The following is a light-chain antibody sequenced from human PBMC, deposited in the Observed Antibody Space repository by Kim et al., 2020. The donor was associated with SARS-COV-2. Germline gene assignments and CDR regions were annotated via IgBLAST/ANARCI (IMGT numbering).Light chain of an antibody. J-gene: IGLJ3*02. CDR1: RGMISNDL. Sequence: NTPCSPIRGMISNDLGPWFDPGPGSTPPTVIYEDNQRPSGVPARFSGSIDSSSNSASLTISGLKTEDEADYYCQSYDSSNQRNWVFGGGTQLTVL. V-gene: IGLV6-57*01. CDR3: QSYDSSNQRNWV. CDR2: EDN.